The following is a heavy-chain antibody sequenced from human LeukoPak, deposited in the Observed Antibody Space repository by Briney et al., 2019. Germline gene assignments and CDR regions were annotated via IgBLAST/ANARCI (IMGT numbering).Heavy chain of an antibody. J-gene: IGHJ4*02. CDR2: IWFDGGNK. V-gene: IGHV3-33*01. Sequence: PGGSLRLSCAASGFTFSSHGMHWVRQAPGKGLEWVAVIWFDGGNKYYTDSVKGRFTISRDNSKNTMDLQMNSLRAEDTAVYYCARDGGNSWYGGGEIFFDYWGQGTLVTVSS. CDR1: GFTFSSHG. CDR3: ARDGGNSWYGGGEIFFDY. D-gene: IGHD6-13*01.